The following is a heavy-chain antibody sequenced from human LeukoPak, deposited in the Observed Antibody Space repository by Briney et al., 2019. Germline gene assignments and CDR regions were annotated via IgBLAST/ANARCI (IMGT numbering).Heavy chain of an antibody. J-gene: IGHJ6*04. CDR2: IYYSGST. Sequence: PSETLSLTCAVSGGSISSSSYYWGWIRQPPGKGLEWIGSIYYSGSTYYNPSLKSRVTISVDTSKNQFSLKLSSVTAADTAVYYCARDWPLRYYVWGKGTTVTVSS. V-gene: IGHV4-39*07. CDR1: GGSISSSSYY. D-gene: IGHD3-9*01. CDR3: ARDWPLRYYV.